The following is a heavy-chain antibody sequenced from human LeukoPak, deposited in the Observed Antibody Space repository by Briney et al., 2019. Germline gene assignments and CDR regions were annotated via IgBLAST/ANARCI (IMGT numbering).Heavy chain of an antibody. J-gene: IGHJ4*02. Sequence: PSETLSLTCTVSGGSITSKNYYWGWIRQSPGKGLEWIGSIHYSGSSYYNPSLKSRVFISVDTSKSQFFLRVSSVTVADTAIYYRARQQGYYDSETATAFPPYYFDSWGQGTLVTSSS. CDR2: IHYSGSS. V-gene: IGHV4-39*01. CDR1: GGSITSKNYY. CDR3: ARQQGYYDSETATAFPPYYFDS. D-gene: IGHD3-3*01.